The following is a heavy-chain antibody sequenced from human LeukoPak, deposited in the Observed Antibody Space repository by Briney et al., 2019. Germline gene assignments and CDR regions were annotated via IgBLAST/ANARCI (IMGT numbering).Heavy chain of an antibody. J-gene: IGHJ4*02. CDR3: ARDGDYNSRDNKWGGTNFDN. CDR2: IIPIFGTA. V-gene: IGHV1-69*13. D-gene: IGHD4-11*01. CDR1: GGTFSSYA. Sequence: ASVKVSCKASGGTFSSYAISWVRQAPGQGLEWMGGIIPIFGTANYAQKFQGRVTITADESTSTAYMELSSLRSEDTAVYYCARDGDYNSRDNKWGGTNFDNWGQGTLVTVSS.